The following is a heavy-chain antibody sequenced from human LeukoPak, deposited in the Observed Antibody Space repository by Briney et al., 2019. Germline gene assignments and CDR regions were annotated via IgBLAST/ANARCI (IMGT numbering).Heavy chain of an antibody. V-gene: IGHV3-30*18. J-gene: IGHJ4*02. CDR3: AKTLGGDGYNQLDY. Sequence: GRSLRLSCAASGFTFSSYGMHWVRQAPGKGLEWVAVISYDGSSKYYADSVKGRFTISRDNSKNTLYLQMNSLRAEDTAVYYCAKTLGGDGYNQLDYWGQGTLVTVSS. CDR2: ISYDGSSK. D-gene: IGHD5-24*01. CDR1: GFTFSSYG.